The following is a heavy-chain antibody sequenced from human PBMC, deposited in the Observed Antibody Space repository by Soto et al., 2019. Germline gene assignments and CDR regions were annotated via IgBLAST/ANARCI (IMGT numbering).Heavy chain of an antibody. V-gene: IGHV3-43*01. J-gene: IGHJ4*02. Sequence: GGSLRLSCAASGFNFYDYTMHWVRQAPGKGLEWVSLISWDGGRTVVADSVKGRLSISRDNSKNSLYLQMNSLRTEDTALYYCAKARLRYCDWLSASHFDYWGQGTLVTVSS. CDR2: ISWDGGRT. CDR3: AKARLRYCDWLSASHFDY. D-gene: IGHD3-9*01. CDR1: GFNFYDYT.